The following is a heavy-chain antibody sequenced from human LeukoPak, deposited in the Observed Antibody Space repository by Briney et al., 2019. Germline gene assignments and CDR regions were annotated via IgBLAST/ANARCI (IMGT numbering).Heavy chain of an antibody. V-gene: IGHV3-7*03. CDR3: AGGTGWLITH. Sequence: GGSLTLSCAASGFSFSSYSMNWVRQAPGKGLEWVANIKQDGSEGHYLDSVKGRFTISRDNAKNALYLQMNSLRAEDTAVYYRAGGTGWLITHWGQGNLVTVSS. CDR1: GFSFSSYS. CDR2: IKQDGSEG. D-gene: IGHD3-16*01. J-gene: IGHJ4*02.